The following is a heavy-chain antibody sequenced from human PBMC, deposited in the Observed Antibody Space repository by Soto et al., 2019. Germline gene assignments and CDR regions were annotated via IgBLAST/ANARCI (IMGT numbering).Heavy chain of an antibody. D-gene: IGHD6-19*01. CDR2: VDPSGSYT. Sequence: WGSLKISCKGSGYNFTSYWIDWVRQMPQKGLEWMGGVDPSGSYTKYSPSFQSHVTISADKTISTAYLQWSSLKASDTAMYYGARGRVAVAPLDYWGQEPLVTAS. J-gene: IGHJ4*02. V-gene: IGHV5-10-1*01. CDR3: ARGRVAVAPLDY. CDR1: GYNFTSYW.